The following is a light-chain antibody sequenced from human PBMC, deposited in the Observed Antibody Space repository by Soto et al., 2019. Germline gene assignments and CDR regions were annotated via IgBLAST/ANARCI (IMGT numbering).Light chain of an antibody. V-gene: IGLV2-11*01. CDR1: SSNVGGYNY. Sequence: QSALTQPRSVSGSPGQSVTISCTGTSSNVGGYNYVSWYQHHPGKAPKLVIYDVYNRPSGVPDRFSGSKSDNTASLTISGLQAEDEADYYCCSYAGSNNFYVFGTGTKV. CDR3: CSYAGSNNFYV. J-gene: IGLJ1*01. CDR2: DVY.